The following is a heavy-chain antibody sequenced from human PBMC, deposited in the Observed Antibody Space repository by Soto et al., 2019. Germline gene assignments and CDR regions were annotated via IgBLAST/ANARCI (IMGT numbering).Heavy chain of an antibody. V-gene: IGHV5-51*01. CDR2: IYPGDSDT. D-gene: IGHD7-27*01. CDR1: GYSFTSYW. J-gene: IGHJ6*02. CDR3: ARGQLGMTPYYYYYGMDV. Sequence: PGESLKISCKGSGYSFTSYWIGWVRQMPGKGLEWMGIIYPGDSDTRYSPSFQGQVTISADKSISTAYLQWSSLKASDTAMYYCARGQLGMTPYYYYYGMDVWGQGTTVTVSS.